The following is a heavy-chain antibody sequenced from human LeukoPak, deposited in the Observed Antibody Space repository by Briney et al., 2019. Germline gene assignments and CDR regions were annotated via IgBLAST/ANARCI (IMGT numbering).Heavy chain of an antibody. J-gene: IGHJ4*02. V-gene: IGHV4-61*01. D-gene: IGHD3-22*01. CDR2: IYYSGST. Sequence: SETLSLTCTVSGGSVSSGSYYWSWIRQPPGKGLEWIGYIYYSGSTYYDPSLKSRVTISLDTPKNQSSLKLSSVTAADTAVYYCARWFYYDSSGYYSPLWGQGTLVTVSS. CDR1: GGSVSSGSYY. CDR3: ARWFYYDSSGYYSPL.